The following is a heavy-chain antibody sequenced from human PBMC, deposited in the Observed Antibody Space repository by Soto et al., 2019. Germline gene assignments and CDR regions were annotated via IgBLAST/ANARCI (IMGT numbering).Heavy chain of an antibody. Sequence: GGSLRLSCAASGFTFSSYAMSWVRQAPGKGLEWVSAISGSGGSTYYADSVKGRFTISRDNSKNTLYLQMNSLRAEDTAVYYCARKLGYCSSTSCYGGYYYYMDVWGKGTTVTVSS. V-gene: IGHV3-23*01. CDR3: ARKLGYCSSTSCYGGYYYYMDV. J-gene: IGHJ6*03. CDR1: GFTFSSYA. CDR2: ISGSGGST. D-gene: IGHD2-2*01.